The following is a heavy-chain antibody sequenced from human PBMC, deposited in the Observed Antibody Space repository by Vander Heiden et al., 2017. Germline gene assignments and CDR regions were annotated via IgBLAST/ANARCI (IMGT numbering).Heavy chain of an antibody. CDR3: ASPLSGYDVDAFDL. Sequence: EAQLVESGGGLVKPGGSLRLSCAATGFTFSPYNMNWVRQAPGRGLEWVSSISSSSSNIYYADSVKGRFTISRDNVRSSLYLQMTSLRAEDTAVYYCASPLSGYDVDAFDLWGQGTMVTVSS. J-gene: IGHJ3*01. D-gene: IGHD5-12*01. CDR2: ISSSSSNI. CDR1: GFTFSPYN. V-gene: IGHV3-21*02.